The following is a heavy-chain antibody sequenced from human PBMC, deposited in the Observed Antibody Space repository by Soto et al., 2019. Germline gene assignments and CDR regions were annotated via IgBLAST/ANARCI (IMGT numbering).Heavy chain of an antibody. J-gene: IGHJ6*03. CDR2: IGTAGDT. CDR1: GFTFSSYD. Sequence: PGGSLRLSCAASGFTFSSYDMHWVRQATGKGLEWVSAIGTAGDTYYPGSVKGRFTISRENAKNSLYLQMNSLRAGDTAVYYCARGTFNGYCSSTSCYGPPYYYYYMDVWGKGTTVTVSS. D-gene: IGHD2-2*01. V-gene: IGHV3-13*01. CDR3: ARGTFNGYCSSTSCYGPPYYYYYMDV.